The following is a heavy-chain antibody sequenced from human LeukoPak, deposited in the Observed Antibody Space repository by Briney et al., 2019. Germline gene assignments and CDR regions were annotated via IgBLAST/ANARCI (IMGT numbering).Heavy chain of an antibody. J-gene: IGHJ4*02. V-gene: IGHV3-7*03. D-gene: IGHD2-8*02. CDR3: AREVSAAGGGYYFDY. Sequence: PGGSLRLSCAASGFTFSRYWMTWVRQTPRRGLEWVANIKPDGSEKYYVDSVRGRFTISRDNGIHSLFLQMNSLRAADTAVYYCAREVSAAGGGYYFDYWGQGTLVTVSS. CDR1: GFTFSRYW. CDR2: IKPDGSEK.